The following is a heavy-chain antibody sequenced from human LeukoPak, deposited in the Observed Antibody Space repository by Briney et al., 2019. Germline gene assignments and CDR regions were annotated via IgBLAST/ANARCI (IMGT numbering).Heavy chain of an antibody. CDR3: ASAGVVQGVDY. D-gene: IGHD2-15*01. J-gene: IGHJ4*02. CDR1: GYTFTSYD. Sequence: GASVKVSCKASGYTFTSYDINWVRQATGQGLEWMGWINPNSGGTNYAQKFQGRVTMTRDTSISTAYMELSRLRSDDTAVYYCASAGVVQGVDYWGQGTLVTVSS. V-gene: IGHV1-2*02. CDR2: INPNSGGT.